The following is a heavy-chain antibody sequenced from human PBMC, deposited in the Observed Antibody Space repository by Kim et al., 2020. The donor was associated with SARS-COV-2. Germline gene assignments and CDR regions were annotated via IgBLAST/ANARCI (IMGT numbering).Heavy chain of an antibody. CDR3: AREEKGLRYFDWLLLGGMDV. CDR2: ISSSSSYI. D-gene: IGHD3-9*01. CDR1: GFTFSSYS. J-gene: IGHJ6*02. V-gene: IGHV3-21*01. Sequence: GGSLRLSCAASGFTFSSYSMNWVRQAPGKGLEWVSSISSSSSYIYYADSVKGRFTISRDNAKNSLYLQMNSLRAEDTAVYYCAREEKGLRYFDWLLLGGMDVWGQGTTVTVSS.